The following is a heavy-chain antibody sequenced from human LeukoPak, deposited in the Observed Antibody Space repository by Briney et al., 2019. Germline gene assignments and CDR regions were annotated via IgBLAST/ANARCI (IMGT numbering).Heavy chain of an antibody. CDR2: ISSSGGST. J-gene: IGHJ4*02. Sequence: PGGSLRLSCAASGFTYSSYAMSGLREAPGKGVEWVSIISSSGGSTYYSDTVKGRFTISRDNSRNTLYLQMNSLRAEDTDVYYCAKDSKIPHQHLDYWGQGTLVTVSS. V-gene: IGHV3-23*01. CDR1: GFTYSSYA. D-gene: IGHD6-13*01. CDR3: AKDSKIPHQHLDY.